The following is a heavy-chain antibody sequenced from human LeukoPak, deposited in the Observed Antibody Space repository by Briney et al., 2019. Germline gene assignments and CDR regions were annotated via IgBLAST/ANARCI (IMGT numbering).Heavy chain of an antibody. CDR1: GFTFSSYS. J-gene: IGHJ4*02. D-gene: IGHD3-16*01. Sequence: PGGSLRLSCAASGFTFSSYSMNWVRQAPGKGLEWVSSISSSSSYIYYADSVKGRFTISRDNAKNSLYPQMNSLRAEDTAVYYCAREPTHIPGGEYWGQGTLVTVSS. CDR3: AREPTHIPGGEY. V-gene: IGHV3-21*01. CDR2: ISSSSSYI.